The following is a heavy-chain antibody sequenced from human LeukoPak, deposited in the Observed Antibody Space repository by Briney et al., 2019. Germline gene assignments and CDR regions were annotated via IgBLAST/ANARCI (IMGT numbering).Heavy chain of an antibody. CDR3: ARGFDSSGYWIDY. J-gene: IGHJ4*02. CDR2: ISSSSSYI. Sequence: PGGSLRLSCAASGFTFSSYSMNWARQAPGKGLEWVSSISSSSSYIYYADSVKGRFTISRDNAKNSLYLQMNSLRAEDTAVYYCARGFDSSGYWIDYWGQGTLVTVSS. V-gene: IGHV3-21*01. D-gene: IGHD3-22*01. CDR1: GFTFSSYS.